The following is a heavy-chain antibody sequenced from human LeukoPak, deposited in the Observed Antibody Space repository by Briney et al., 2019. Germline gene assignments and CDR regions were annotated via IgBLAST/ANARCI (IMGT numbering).Heavy chain of an antibody. CDR2: INAGNGNT. V-gene: IGHV1-3*03. CDR3: ARVVRYSSGPLTDLLPYYFDY. CDR1: GYTFTSYA. D-gene: IGHD6-19*01. Sequence: ASVKVSCKASGYTFTSYAMHWVRQAPGQRLEWMGWINAGNGNTKYSQEFQGRVTITRDTSASAVYMELSSLRSDDMAVYYCARVVRYSSGPLTDLLPYYFDYWGQGTLVTVSS. J-gene: IGHJ4*02.